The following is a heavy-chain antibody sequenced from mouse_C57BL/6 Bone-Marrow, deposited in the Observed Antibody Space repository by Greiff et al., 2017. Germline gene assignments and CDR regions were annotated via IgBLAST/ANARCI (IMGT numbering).Heavy chain of an antibody. D-gene: IGHD1-1*01. CDR3: ATEFYYYGSSYWYFDV. J-gene: IGHJ1*03. V-gene: IGHV1-81*01. Sequence: QVQLKESGAELARPGASVKLSCKASGYTFTSYGISWVKQRTGQGLEWIGEIYPRSGNTYYNEKFKGKATLTADKSSSTAYMELRSLTSEDSAVYYCATEFYYYGSSYWYFDVWGTGTTVTVSS. CDR1: GYTFTSYG. CDR2: IYPRSGNT.